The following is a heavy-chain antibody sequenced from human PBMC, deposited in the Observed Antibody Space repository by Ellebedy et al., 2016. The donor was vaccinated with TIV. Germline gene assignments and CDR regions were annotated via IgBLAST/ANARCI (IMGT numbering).Heavy chain of an antibody. D-gene: IGHD5/OR15-5a*01. CDR2: ITPNSGVP. J-gene: IGHJ5*02. CDR3: AREFLHSVPYWFDP. CDR1: GFTFAGYY. Sequence: AASVKVSCKASGFTFAGYYIHWVRQAPGQGLEWMGWITPNSGVPHYAQKFQGRVTVTRDTSISTASMELSRLTCDDTAVYYCAREFLHSVPYWFDPWGQGTLVTVSS. V-gene: IGHV1-2*02.